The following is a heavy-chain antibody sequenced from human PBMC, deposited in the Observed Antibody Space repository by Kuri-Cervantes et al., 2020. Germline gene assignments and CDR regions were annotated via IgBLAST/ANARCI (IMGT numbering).Heavy chain of an antibody. CDR2: VHSGGNT. CDR3: ARSWITESGY. J-gene: IGHJ4*02. V-gene: IGHV3-53*01. CDR1: GFIVNNNY. Sequence: GGSLRLSCAASGFIVNNNYMAWARQAPGEGLEWVSVVHSGGNTYYADSVKGRFTISRDSSKNTVYLQMNSLRVEDTAVYYCARSWITESGYWGQGTLVTVSS. D-gene: IGHD2-2*03.